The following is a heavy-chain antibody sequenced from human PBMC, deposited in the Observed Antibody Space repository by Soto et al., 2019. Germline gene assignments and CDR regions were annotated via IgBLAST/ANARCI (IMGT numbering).Heavy chain of an antibody. D-gene: IGHD6-13*01. Sequence: SLRLSCAASGFTFDDYAMHWVRQAPGKGLEWVSGISWNSGSIGYADSVKGRFTISRDNAKNSLYLQMNSLRAEDTALYYCAKTSSGIAAATFDYWGQGTLVTVSS. V-gene: IGHV3-9*01. CDR3: AKTSSGIAAATFDY. CDR1: GFTFDDYA. CDR2: ISWNSGSI. J-gene: IGHJ4*02.